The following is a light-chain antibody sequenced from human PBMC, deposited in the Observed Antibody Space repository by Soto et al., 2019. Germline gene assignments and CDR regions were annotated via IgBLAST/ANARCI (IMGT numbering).Light chain of an antibody. J-gene: IGKJ3*01. V-gene: IGKV3-20*01. CDR1: QSVSSNY. CDR2: GAS. CDR3: QQYGRSPFT. Sequence: EIVMTHSPGTLSLSPWETATLSCRASQSVSSNYVAWFHQKPGQAPRLLIYGASSRATGVPDRFSASGSGTDFTLTISRLEPEDFAVYYCQQYGRSPFTFGPGTKVDIK.